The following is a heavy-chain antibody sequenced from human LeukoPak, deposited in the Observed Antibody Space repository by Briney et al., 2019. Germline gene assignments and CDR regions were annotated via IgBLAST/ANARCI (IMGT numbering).Heavy chain of an antibody. Sequence: GGSLRLSCAASGFTFSNAWMTWVRQAPGKGLEWVGLIRSYGYGGTTDYAAPGKGRFIIARDESKGTVFLQMDNLKIEDTAVYYCSTVGGHNDVWLSYYYGHWGPGTRVAVAS. CDR2: IRSYGYGGTT. J-gene: IGHJ4*02. CDR3: STVGGHNDVWLSYYYGH. CDR1: GFTFSNAW. V-gene: IGHV3-15*01. D-gene: IGHD3-22*01.